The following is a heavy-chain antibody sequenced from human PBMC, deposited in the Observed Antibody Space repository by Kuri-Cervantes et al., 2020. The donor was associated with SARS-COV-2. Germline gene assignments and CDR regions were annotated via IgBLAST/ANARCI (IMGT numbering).Heavy chain of an antibody. Sequence: SQTLSLTCGVYGGSFSNFHCNWVRQPPGKGLEWIGEINYSGTTNYNPSLKSRVTISVDTSKNQFSLNLTSVTAADTAVYYCARLRRHNNGWFATGYYMDVWGKGTTVTVSS. CDR1: GGSFSNFH. CDR3: ARLRRHNNGWFATGYYMDV. CDR2: INYSGTT. V-gene: IGHV4-34*01. D-gene: IGHD6-19*01. J-gene: IGHJ6*03.